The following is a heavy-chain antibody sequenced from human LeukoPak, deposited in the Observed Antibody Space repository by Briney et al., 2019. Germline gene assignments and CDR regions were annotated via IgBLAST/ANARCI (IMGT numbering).Heavy chain of an antibody. CDR2: IIPILGIA. D-gene: IGHD2-21*02. CDR1: GGTFSSYA. Sequence: GASVKVSCKGSGGTFSSYAISWVRQAPGQGLEWMGRIIPILGIANYAQKFQGRVTITADKSTSTAYMELSSLRSEDTAVYYCAREYILPEYCGGDCRPLDYWGQGTLVTVSS. J-gene: IGHJ4*02. CDR3: AREYILPEYCGGDCRPLDY. V-gene: IGHV1-69*04.